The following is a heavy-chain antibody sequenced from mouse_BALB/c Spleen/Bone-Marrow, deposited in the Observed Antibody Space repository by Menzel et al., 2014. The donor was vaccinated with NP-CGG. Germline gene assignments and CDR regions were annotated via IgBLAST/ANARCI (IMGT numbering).Heavy chain of an antibody. D-gene: IGHD4-1*01. CDR1: GYTFTSYY. Sequence: QLQQSGAELVKPGASVKLSCKASGYTFTSYYMYWVKQRPGQGLEWIGEINPSNGGTNFNEKFKSRATLTVDKSSSTAYMQLSSLTSEDSAVYYCTRGRTWDFDYWGQGTTLTVSS. CDR2: INPSNGGT. CDR3: TRGRTWDFDY. J-gene: IGHJ2*01. V-gene: IGHV1S81*02.